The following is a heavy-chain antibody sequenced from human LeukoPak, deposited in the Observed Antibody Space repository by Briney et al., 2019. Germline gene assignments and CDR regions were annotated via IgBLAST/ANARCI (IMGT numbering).Heavy chain of an antibody. CDR1: GDSVSSNSVT. Sequence: SQTLSLTCAISGDSVSSNSVTWNWIRQSPSRGLEWLGRTYYRSTRYNDYAVSVRGRITVNPDTSKNQLSLHLNSVTPEDTAVYYCARRLTQYDCFDPWGQGILVTVSS. J-gene: IGHJ5*02. V-gene: IGHV6-1*01. CDR3: ARRLTQYDCFDP. CDR2: TYYRSTRYN. D-gene: IGHD2-2*01.